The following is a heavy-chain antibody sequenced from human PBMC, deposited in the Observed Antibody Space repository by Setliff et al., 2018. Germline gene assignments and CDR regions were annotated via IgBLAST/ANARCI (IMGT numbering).Heavy chain of an antibody. Sequence: ASVKVSCKASGYTFTGYYMHWVRQAPGQGLEWMGWINPNSGGTNYAQKFQGRVTMTRDTSISTAYMELSRLRSDDTAVYYCARDRGYNFWSGYFVKDYFDYWGQGTLVTVSS. V-gene: IGHV1-2*02. CDR3: ARDRGYNFWSGYFVKDYFDY. D-gene: IGHD3-3*01. CDR1: GYTFTGYY. J-gene: IGHJ4*02. CDR2: INPNSGGT.